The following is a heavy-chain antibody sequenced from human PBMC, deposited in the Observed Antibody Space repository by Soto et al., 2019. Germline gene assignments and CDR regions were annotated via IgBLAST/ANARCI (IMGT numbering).Heavy chain of an antibody. CDR2: ISGSGGST. Sequence: EVQLLESGGGFVQPGGSLRLSCAASGFTFSSYAMSWVRQAPGKGLEWVSAISGSGGSTYYADSVKGRFTISRDNSKNTLYLQMNILRAEDTAVYYCATGSVLRYFDWLLYLAFDIWVQGTMVTVSS. CDR1: GFTFSSYA. D-gene: IGHD3-9*01. J-gene: IGHJ3*02. CDR3: ATGSVLRYFDWLLYLAFDI. V-gene: IGHV3-23*01.